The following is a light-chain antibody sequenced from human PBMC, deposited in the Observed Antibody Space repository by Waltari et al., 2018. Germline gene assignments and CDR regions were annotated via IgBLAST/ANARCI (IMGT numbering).Light chain of an antibody. Sequence: DIVMSQSPDSLTVSPGETATINCTSSQTLLWSSNKRDYLAWYQQRPGHPPRLLFYRASTRESGVPDRFSGSGSGTDFTLTITSLQAEDVAIYYCQQYYNYPYTFGQGTKLEIK. J-gene: IGKJ2*01. CDR2: RAS. V-gene: IGKV4-1*01. CDR3: QQYYNYPYT. CDR1: QTLLWSSNKRDY.